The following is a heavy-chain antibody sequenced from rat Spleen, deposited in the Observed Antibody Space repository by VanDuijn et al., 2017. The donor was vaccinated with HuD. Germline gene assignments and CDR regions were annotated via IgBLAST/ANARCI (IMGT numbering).Heavy chain of an antibody. CDR2: ISSEGYNS. V-gene: IGHV5-58*01. Sequence: EVQLVETGGGLVQPGRSLKLSCVASGFTFSTYWMYWVRQAPGKGLEWVSSISSEGYNSYYPDSVKGRFTISRDNAKSTLYLQMDSLRSEDTATYYCARRGPTTVVTSFDYWGQGVMVTVSS. CDR1: GFTFSTYW. CDR3: ARRGPTTVVTSFDY. J-gene: IGHJ2*01. D-gene: IGHD1-1*01.